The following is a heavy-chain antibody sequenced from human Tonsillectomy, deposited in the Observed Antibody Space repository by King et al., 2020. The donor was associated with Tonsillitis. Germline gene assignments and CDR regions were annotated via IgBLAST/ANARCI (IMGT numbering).Heavy chain of an antibody. D-gene: IGHD2-21*02. V-gene: IGHV3-23*04. CDR2: IRGSGGST. CDR3: AKVGGVVVTAIGY. Sequence: VQLVESGGGLVQPGGSLRLSCAASGFTFSSYAMSWVRQAPGKGLEWVSVIRGSGGSTFYADSVKGRFTISRDNSKNTLYLQMNSLRAEDTAVYYCAKVGGVVVTAIGYWGQGTLVTVSS. J-gene: IGHJ4*02. CDR1: GFTFSSYA.